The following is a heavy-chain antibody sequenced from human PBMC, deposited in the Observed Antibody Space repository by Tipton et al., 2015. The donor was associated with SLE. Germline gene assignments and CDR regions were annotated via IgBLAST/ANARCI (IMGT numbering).Heavy chain of an antibody. V-gene: IGHV4-4*07. D-gene: IGHD3-9*01. CDR3: ARGSPGRSEGHYKDYHYGIDV. Sequence: TLSLTCTVSGASISSFYWTWIRQPAGKGLEWIGSVYATGTTNYNPSPKSRVTMSIDTSNNQFSLKLISVAAADTAVYFCARGSPGRSEGHYKDYHYGIDVWGQGTTVTVSS. CDR2: VYATGTT. J-gene: IGHJ6*02. CDR1: GASISSFY.